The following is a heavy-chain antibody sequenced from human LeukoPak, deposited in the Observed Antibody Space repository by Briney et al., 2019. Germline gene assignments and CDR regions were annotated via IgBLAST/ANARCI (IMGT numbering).Heavy chain of an antibody. V-gene: IGHV5-51*01. Sequence: GESLKISCKGSGYSFTSYWIGWVRQMPGKGLEWMGIIYPGDSDTRYSPSFQGQVTISADESISTAYLQWSSLKASDTAMYYCARQPHYYDSSGYYYDRRYYYYGMDVWGQGTTVTVSS. CDR2: IYPGDSDT. CDR1: GYSFTSYW. CDR3: ARQPHYYDSSGYYYDRRYYYYGMDV. J-gene: IGHJ6*02. D-gene: IGHD3-22*01.